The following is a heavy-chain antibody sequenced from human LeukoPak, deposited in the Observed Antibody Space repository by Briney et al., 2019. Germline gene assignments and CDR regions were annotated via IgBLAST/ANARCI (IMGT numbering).Heavy chain of an antibody. CDR2: ISSGSSYI. J-gene: IGHJ4*02. Sequence: GSLRLSCAASGFTFSSYSMNWVRQAPGKGLEWVSSISSGSSYIYYADSVKGRFTISRDNVKNSLYLQMNSLRAEDTAVYYCARGAGYCSSTSCPRGDYWGQGTLVTVSS. D-gene: IGHD2-2*01. V-gene: IGHV3-21*01. CDR1: GFTFSSYS. CDR3: ARGAGYCSSTSCPRGDY.